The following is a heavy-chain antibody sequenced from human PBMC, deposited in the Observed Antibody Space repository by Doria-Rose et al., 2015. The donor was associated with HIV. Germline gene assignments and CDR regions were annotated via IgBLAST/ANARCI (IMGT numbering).Heavy chain of an antibody. D-gene: IGHD1-1*01. J-gene: IGHJ6*02. CDR3: ARGLLRGGWNDVDYYYYGMDV. CDR2: INHSGST. CDR1: GGSFSGYY. V-gene: IGHV4-34*01. Sequence: QVQLQQWDAGLVKPSETLSLTCAVFGGSFSGYYWSWIRQPPGKGLEWIGEINHSGSTNYTKSLKSRVTISLDTSKNLFSLKLSSVTAADTAVYYCARGLLRGGWNDVDYYYYGMDVWGQGTTVTVSS.